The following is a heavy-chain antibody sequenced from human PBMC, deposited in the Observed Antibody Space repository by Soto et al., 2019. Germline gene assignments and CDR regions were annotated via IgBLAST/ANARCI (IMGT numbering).Heavy chain of an antibody. V-gene: IGHV1-18*01. Sequence: ASVKVSCKASGYTFTSYGISWVRQAPGQGLEWMGWISAYNGNTNYAQKLQGRVTMTTDTSTSTAYMELRSLRSDDTAVYYCARDALIQLWIPRTLGPPPPLDYWGQGTLVTVSS. CDR1: GYTFTSYG. D-gene: IGHD5-18*01. CDR2: ISAYNGNT. J-gene: IGHJ4*02. CDR3: ARDALIQLWIPRTLGPPPPLDY.